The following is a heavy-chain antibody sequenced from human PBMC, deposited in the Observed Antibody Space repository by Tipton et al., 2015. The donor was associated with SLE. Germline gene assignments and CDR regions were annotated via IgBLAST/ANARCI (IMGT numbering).Heavy chain of an antibody. CDR1: GFTFSIYA. Sequence: SLRLSCAASGFTFSIYAMHWVRQGPGKGLEWVAMISYDGTSKFYADSVKGRFTISRDNSKNTLYLQMNSLRADDTAVYYCAGDLVGIVYYWGQGTLVTVSS. CDR2: ISYDGTSK. D-gene: IGHD1-26*01. CDR3: AGDLVGIVYY. V-gene: IGHV3-30*04. J-gene: IGHJ4*02.